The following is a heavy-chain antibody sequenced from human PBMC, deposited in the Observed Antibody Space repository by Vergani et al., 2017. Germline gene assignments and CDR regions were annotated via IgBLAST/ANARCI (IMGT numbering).Heavy chain of an antibody. CDR1: GYSFTSYW. V-gene: IGHV5-10-1*01. Sequence: EVQLVQSGAEVKKPGASLRISCKGSGYSFTSYWISWVRQMPGKGLEWMGRIDPSDSYTNYSPSFQGHVTISADKSISTAYLQWSSLKASDTAMYYCARHGGYCSSTSCYPLYYYYGMDVWGQGTTVTVSS. CDR3: ARHGGYCSSTSCYPLYYYYGMDV. D-gene: IGHD2-2*01. J-gene: IGHJ6*02. CDR2: IDPSDSYT.